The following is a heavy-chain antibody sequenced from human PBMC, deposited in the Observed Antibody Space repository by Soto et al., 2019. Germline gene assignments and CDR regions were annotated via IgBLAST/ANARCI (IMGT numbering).Heavy chain of an antibody. CDR1: GGSISSDY. D-gene: IGHD3-16*02. J-gene: IGHJ6*03. CDR2: IYYSGST. V-gene: IGHV4-59*01. Sequence: SETLCLTCTVSGGSISSDYWSWIRQPPGKGLEWIGYIYYSGSTNYNPSLKSRVTISVDTSKNQFSLKLSSVTAADTAVYYCARSLRQYYYYYYMDVWGKGTTVTVLL. CDR3: ARSLRQYYYYYYMDV.